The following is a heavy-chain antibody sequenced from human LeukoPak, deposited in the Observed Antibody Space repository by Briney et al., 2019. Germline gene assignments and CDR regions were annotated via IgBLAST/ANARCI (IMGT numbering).Heavy chain of an antibody. CDR2: INYSGVIT. J-gene: IGHJ3*02. CDR1: GFTFTDYF. V-gene: IGHV1-46*01. Sequence: ASVKVSCKASGFTFTDYFMYWVRQAPGQGLEWMGIINYSGVITSYAPEFQGRVTMTSDTSTSTVYMELSSLRSEDTGVYYRARLAMIAPRAFDIWGQGTMVTVSS. D-gene: IGHD5-12*01. CDR3: ARLAMIAPRAFDI.